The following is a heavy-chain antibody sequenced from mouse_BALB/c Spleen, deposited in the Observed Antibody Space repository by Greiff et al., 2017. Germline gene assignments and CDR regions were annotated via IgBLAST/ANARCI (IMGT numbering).Heavy chain of an antibody. J-gene: IGHJ2*01. CDR3: AFYYYGSRRGFDY. CDR2: IWAGGST. CDR1: GFSLTSYG. D-gene: IGHD1-1*01. V-gene: IGHV2-9*02. Sequence: VQLVESGPGLVAPSQSLSITCTVSGFSLTSYGVHWVRQPPGKGLEWLGVIWAGGSTNYNSALMSRLSISKDNSKSQVFLKMNSLQTDDTAMYYCAFYYYGSRRGFDYWGQGTTLTVSS.